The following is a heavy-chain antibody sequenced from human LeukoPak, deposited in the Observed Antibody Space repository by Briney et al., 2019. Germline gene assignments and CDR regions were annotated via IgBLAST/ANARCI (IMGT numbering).Heavy chain of an antibody. V-gene: IGHV4-59*01. CDR3: ARDRVLGY. CDR2: IYNSGST. J-gene: IGHJ4*02. Sequence: PSETLSLTCSVSGDSISIYYWSWIRQPPGKGLEWIGYIYNSGSTNYNPSLKSRVTISVDTSKNQFSLKLTSVTAADTAVHYCARDRVLGYWGQGTLVTVSS. CDR1: GDSISIYY. D-gene: IGHD2-8*01.